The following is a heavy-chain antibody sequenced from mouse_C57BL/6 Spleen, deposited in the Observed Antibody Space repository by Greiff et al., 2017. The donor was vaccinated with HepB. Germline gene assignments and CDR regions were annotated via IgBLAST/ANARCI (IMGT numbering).Heavy chain of an antibody. D-gene: IGHD1-1*01. CDR2: INPSNGGT. CDR3: ARSFTTVVHFDY. Sequence: QVQLKQPGTELVKPGASVKLSCKASGYTFTSYWMHWVKQRPGQGLEWIGNINPSNGGTNYNEKFKSKATLTVDKSSSTAYMQLSSLTSEDSAVYYCARSFTTVVHFDYWGQGTTLTVSS. CDR1: GYTFTSYW. J-gene: IGHJ2*01. V-gene: IGHV1-53*01.